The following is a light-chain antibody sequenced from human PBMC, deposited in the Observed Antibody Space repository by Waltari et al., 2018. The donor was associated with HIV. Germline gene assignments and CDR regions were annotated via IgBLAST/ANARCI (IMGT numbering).Light chain of an antibody. V-gene: IGKV1-5*03. CDR3: QQYNSHSYA. CDR2: KTS. Sequence: DVQMTQSPSTRSAGGGDKVTITCRASQIINNWLAWYQQKPGKPPKLLIYKTSYLESGVPIRFSGSGSGAVFTLMIDGLQPDDFATYYCQQYNSHSYAFGQGTKVDVK. J-gene: IGKJ2*01. CDR1: QIINNW.